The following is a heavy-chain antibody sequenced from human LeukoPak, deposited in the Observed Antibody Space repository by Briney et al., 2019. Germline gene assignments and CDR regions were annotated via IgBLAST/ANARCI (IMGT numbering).Heavy chain of an antibody. CDR2: ISGSGVNT. CDR1: GFTFSSYA. Sequence: GGSLRLSCAASGFTFSSYAMNWVRQAPGKGLQWVSSISGSGVNTYYADSVKGRFTISRDNSKDTLYLQMNSLRAEDTAVYYCAKDPDGQYTSSWYTVEYWGQGTLVTVSS. CDR3: AKDPDGQYTSSWYTVEY. V-gene: IGHV3-23*01. D-gene: IGHD6-13*01. J-gene: IGHJ4*02.